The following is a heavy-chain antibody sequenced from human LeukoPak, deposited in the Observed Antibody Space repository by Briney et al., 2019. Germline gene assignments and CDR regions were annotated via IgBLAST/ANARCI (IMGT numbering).Heavy chain of an antibody. J-gene: IGHJ6*03. Sequence: SETLSLTCTVSGGSISSSDFNWGWIRQPPGKGLEWIGVISYSGSTYYNPSLKSRVTISVGTSKGHFSLKVRSVTAADTAVYYCARGGAVLGIGYYYYYMDVWGKGTTVTVSS. CDR1: GGSISSSDFN. CDR2: ISYSGST. V-gene: IGHV4-39*02. D-gene: IGHD7-27*01. CDR3: ARGGAVLGIGYYYYYMDV.